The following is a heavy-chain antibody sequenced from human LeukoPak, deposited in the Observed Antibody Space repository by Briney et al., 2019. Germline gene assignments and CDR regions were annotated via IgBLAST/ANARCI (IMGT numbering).Heavy chain of an antibody. J-gene: IGHJ4*02. CDR1: GYTFTSYG. CDR3: ARSSAAAGTDATY. D-gene: IGHD6-13*01. Sequence: SVKVSCKASGYTFTSYGISWVRQAPGQGLEWMGGIIPIFGTANYAQKFQGRVTITTDESTSTAYMELSSLRSEDTAVYYCARSSAAAGTDATYWGQGTLVTVSS. CDR2: IIPIFGTA. V-gene: IGHV1-69*05.